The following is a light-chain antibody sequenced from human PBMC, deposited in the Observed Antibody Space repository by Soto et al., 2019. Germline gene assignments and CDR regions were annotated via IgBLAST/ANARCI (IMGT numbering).Light chain of an antibody. CDR1: PTITSNS. V-gene: IGKV3-20*01. J-gene: IGKJ4*01. CDR2: SAY. CDR3: QHYGTSRA. Sequence: EIVLTQPPGPLSLSQGVIATLSCRASPTITSNSLAWYQQKPGQAPRLLIYSAYSRAGGDPARFSGSGSGADTALTISRLEPGDCGGYCCQHYGTSRAFDGGTNIEIK.